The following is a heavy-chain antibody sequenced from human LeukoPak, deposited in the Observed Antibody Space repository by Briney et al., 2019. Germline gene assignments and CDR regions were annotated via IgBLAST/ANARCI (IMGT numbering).Heavy chain of an antibody. D-gene: IGHD6-19*01. V-gene: IGHV1-2*02. CDR3: AEGPAVAGWFDP. J-gene: IGHJ5*02. Sequence: ASVKVSCKASGGTFSSYAISWVRQAPGQGLEWMGWINPNSGGTNYAQKFQGRVTMTRDTSISTAYMELSRLRSDDTAVYYCAEGPAVAGWFDPWGQGTLVTVSS. CDR2: INPNSGGT. CDR1: GGTFSSYA.